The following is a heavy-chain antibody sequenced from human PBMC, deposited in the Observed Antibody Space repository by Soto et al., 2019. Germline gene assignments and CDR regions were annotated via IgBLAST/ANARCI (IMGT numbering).Heavy chain of an antibody. CDR2: IYWDDDK. J-gene: IGHJ2*01. Sequence: QITLKESGPTLVKPTQTLTLTCTLSGFSLSASGVGVGWIRQPPGKALEWLALIYWDDDKRYNPSLKTRLTITKGTSKDQVVLTMTNMDPVDTATYYCARAQHGDYRAIFVWYFDLWGRGTLVTVSS. D-gene: IGHD4-17*01. CDR1: GFSLSASGVG. CDR3: ARAQHGDYRAIFVWYFDL. V-gene: IGHV2-5*02.